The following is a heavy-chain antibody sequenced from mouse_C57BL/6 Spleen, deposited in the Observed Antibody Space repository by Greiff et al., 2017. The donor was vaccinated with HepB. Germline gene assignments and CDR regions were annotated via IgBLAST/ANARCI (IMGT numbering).Heavy chain of an antibody. Sequence: QVTLKVCGPGILQPSQTLSLTCSFSGFSLSTFGMGVGWIRQPSGKGLEWLAHIWWDDDKYYNPALKSRLTISKDTTKNLVFLKIANVDTADTATYYCARIKTDYGSSYDWYFDVWGTGTTVTVSS. CDR2: IWWDDDK. V-gene: IGHV8-8*01. CDR3: ARIKTDYGSSYDWYFDV. J-gene: IGHJ1*03. D-gene: IGHD1-1*01. CDR1: GFSLSTFGMG.